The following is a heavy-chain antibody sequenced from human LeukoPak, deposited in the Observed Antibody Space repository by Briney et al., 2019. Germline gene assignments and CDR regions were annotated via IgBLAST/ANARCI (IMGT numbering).Heavy chain of an antibody. CDR2: IYTSGST. J-gene: IGHJ4*02. Sequence: PSETLSLTCTVSGGSISSYYWSWIRQPAGKGLEWIGRIYTSGSTNYNPSLKSRVTISVDTSKNQFSLKPSSVSAADTAVYYCARGITIFGVVIPNRFDYWGQGTLVTVSS. V-gene: IGHV4-4*07. CDR3: ARGITIFGVVIPNRFDY. D-gene: IGHD3-3*01. CDR1: GGSISSYY.